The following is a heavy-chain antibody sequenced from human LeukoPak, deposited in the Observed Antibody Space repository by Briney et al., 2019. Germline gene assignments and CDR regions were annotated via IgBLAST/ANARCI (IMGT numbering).Heavy chain of an antibody. CDR3: ARGPYSSGWYLDFFDY. V-gene: IGHV3-66*01. CDR2: IYSGGST. D-gene: IGHD6-19*01. J-gene: IGHJ4*02. Sequence: GGSLRLSCAASGFTVSSNYMSWVRQAPGKGLEWVSVIYSGGSTYYADSMKGRFTISRDNSKNTLYLQMNSLRAEDTAVYYCARGPYSSGWYLDFFDYWGQGTLVTVSS. CDR1: GFTVSSNY.